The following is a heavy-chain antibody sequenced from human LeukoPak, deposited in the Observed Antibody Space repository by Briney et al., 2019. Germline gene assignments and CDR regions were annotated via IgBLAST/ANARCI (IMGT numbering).Heavy chain of an antibody. J-gene: IGHJ4*02. CDR3: ARESYYDSSGYYLDY. V-gene: IGHV4-38-2*02. CDR2: IYHSGST. CDR1: GYSISSGYY. Sequence: SETLSLTCAVSGYSISSGYYWGWIRQPPGKGLEWIGSIYHSGSTYYNPSLKSRVTISVDTSKNQFSLKLSSVTAADTAVYYCARESYYDSSGYYLDYWGQGTLVTVSS. D-gene: IGHD3-22*01.